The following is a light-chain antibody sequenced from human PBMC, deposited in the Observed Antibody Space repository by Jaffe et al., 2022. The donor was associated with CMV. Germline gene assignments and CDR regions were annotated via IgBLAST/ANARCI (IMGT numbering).Light chain of an antibody. Sequence: QSVLTQPPSASGTPGQRVTISCSGSSSNIGSNEVYWYQQLPGTAPKLLIYRNNQRPSGVPDRFSGSKSGTSASLAISGLRSEDEADYYCAAWDDSLSADVVFGGGTKLTVL. V-gene: IGLV1-47*01. CDR3: AAWDDSLSADVV. CDR1: SSNIGSNE. J-gene: IGLJ2*01. CDR2: RNN.